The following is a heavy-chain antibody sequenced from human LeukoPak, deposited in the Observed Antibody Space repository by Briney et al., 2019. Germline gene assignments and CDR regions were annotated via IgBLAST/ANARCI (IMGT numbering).Heavy chain of an antibody. V-gene: IGHV1-46*01. CDR3: ASGVATIDYYYGMDV. CDR2: INPSGGST. J-gene: IGHJ6*02. Sequence: ASVKVSCKASGYTFTSYYMHWVRQAPGQGLEWMGIINPSGGSTSYAQKFQGRVTMTRDTSTSTVYMELSSLRSEDTAVYYCASGVATIDYYYGMDVWGQGTTVTVSS. D-gene: IGHD5-12*01. CDR1: GYTFTSYY.